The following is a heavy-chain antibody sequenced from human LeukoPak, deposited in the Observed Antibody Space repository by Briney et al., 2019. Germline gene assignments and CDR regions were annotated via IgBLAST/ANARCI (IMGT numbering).Heavy chain of an antibody. CDR2: IYSGGST. D-gene: IGHD1-14*01. V-gene: IGHV3-66*02. J-gene: IGHJ4*02. Sequence: GGSLRLSCAASGFTVSSNYMSWVRQAPGKGLEWVSVIYSGGSTYYADSVKGRFTISRDNSKNTLYLQMNSLGAEDTAVYYCAREPGGSEGGFDYWGQGTLVTVSS. CDR3: AREPGGSEGGFDY. CDR1: GFTVSSNY.